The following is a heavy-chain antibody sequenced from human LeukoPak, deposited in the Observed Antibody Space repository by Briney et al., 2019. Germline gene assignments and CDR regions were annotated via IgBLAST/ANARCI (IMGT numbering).Heavy chain of an antibody. V-gene: IGHV1-2*02. CDR1: GYTFTDYY. J-gene: IGHJ5*02. D-gene: IGHD4/OR15-4a*01. Sequence: ASVSVSCKTSGYTFTDYYLHWLRQAPGQGLEWMGWVNPKSGATNYAQRFQGRVTMTWQTSISTGNMELSSLRSDDTAVYYCARAYEYGWFDPWGQGTLVTVSS. CDR2: VNPKSGAT. CDR3: ARAYEYGWFDP.